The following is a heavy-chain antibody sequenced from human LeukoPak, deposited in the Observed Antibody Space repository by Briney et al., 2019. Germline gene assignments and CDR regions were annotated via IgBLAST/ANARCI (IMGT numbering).Heavy chain of an antibody. CDR1: GFTFSSYA. J-gene: IGHJ4*02. Sequence: PGRSLRLSCAASGFTFSSYAMHGVRQAPGKGLEGVAVISYEGSNKYYADSVKGRFTISRDNSKNTLYLQMNSLRAEDTAVYYCAREHCSSTSCRALDYWGQGTLVTASP. CDR3: AREHCSSTSCRALDY. V-gene: IGHV3-30-3*01. D-gene: IGHD2-2*01. CDR2: ISYEGSNK.